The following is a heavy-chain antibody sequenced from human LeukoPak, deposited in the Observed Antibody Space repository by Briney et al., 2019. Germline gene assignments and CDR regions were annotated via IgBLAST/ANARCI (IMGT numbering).Heavy chain of an antibody. D-gene: IGHD3-9*01. CDR3: ASSHVLTGYYMWGGVYYGMDV. CDR2: INPSGGST. Sequence: GASVKVSCKASGYTFTSYYMHWVRQAPGQGLEWMGIINPSGGSTSYAQKFQGRVTMTRDTSTSTVYMELSSLRSEDTAVYYCASSHVLTGYYMWGGVYYGMDVWGQGTTVTVSS. V-gene: IGHV1-46*01. CDR1: GYTFTSYY. J-gene: IGHJ6*02.